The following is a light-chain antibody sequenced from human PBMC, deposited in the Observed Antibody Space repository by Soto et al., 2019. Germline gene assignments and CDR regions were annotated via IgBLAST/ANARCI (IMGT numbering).Light chain of an antibody. Sequence: EIVLTQSPGTLSLSPGERATLSCRASQSVSTSYLAWYQQKPGQAPRLLIYGASSCATGIPDRFSGSGSGADFTLTISRLEPEDFAVYYCQQYCSVPLTFGGGTKVEIK. CDR3: QQYCSVPLT. CDR2: GAS. V-gene: IGKV3-20*01. J-gene: IGKJ4*01. CDR1: QSVSTSY.